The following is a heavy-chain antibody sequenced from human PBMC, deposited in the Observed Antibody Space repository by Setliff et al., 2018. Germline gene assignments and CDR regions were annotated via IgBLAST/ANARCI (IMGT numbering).Heavy chain of an antibody. CDR1: GYTFICYG. J-gene: IGHJ4*02. CDR2: ISGYNGNT. D-gene: IGHD3-3*01. CDR3: ARVPRLEWLLPTFDS. V-gene: IGHV1-18*01. Sequence: ASVKVSCKTSGYTFICYGISWVRQAPGQGLEWMGWISGYNGNTDYAQNFQGRVTMTTDTSTSTAYMELRSLRSDDTAVYYCARVPRLEWLLPTFDSWGQGTLVTVSS.